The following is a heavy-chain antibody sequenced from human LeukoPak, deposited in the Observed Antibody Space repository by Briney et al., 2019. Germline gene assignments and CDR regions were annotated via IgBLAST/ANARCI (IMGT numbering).Heavy chain of an antibody. CDR1: GGSISSSYY. CDR2: IYYTGST. J-gene: IGHJ3*02. CDR3: GRDKYYDVFDM. V-gene: IGHV4-59*01. Sequence: SETLSLTCTVSGGSISSSYYWSWIRQPPGKGLEWIGFIYYTGSTNYNPSLKSRVTISVDTSKNQFSLELSSVTAADTAVYYGGRDKYYDVFDMGGKGKMVFVFS. D-gene: IGHD1-26*01.